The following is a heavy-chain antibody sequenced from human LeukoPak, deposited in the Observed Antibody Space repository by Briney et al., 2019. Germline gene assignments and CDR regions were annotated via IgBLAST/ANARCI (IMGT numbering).Heavy chain of an antibody. CDR1: GFTFSSYG. D-gene: IGHD6-13*01. V-gene: IGHV3-30*02. CDR2: IRYDGSNK. J-gene: IGHJ3*02. CDR3: AKSLISSSFPEDAFDI. Sequence: GGSLRLACAASGFTFSSYGMHWVGQAPGKGLEWVAFIRYDGSNKYYADSVKGRFTISRDNSKNTLYLQMNSLRAEDTAVYYCAKSLISSSFPEDAFDIWGQGTMVTVSS.